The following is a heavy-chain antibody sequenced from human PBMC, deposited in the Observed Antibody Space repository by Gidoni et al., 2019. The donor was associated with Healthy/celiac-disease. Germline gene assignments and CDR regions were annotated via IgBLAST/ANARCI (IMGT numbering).Heavy chain of an antibody. CDR3: AKAPHLVVTAIDY. CDR1: GFTFGSYA. V-gene: IGHV3-23*01. Sequence: EVQLLESGGGLVQPGGSLRLSCAASGFTFGSYAMSWVRQAPGKGLEWVSAISGSGGSTYYADSVKGRFTISRDNSKNTLYLQMNSLRAEDTAVYYCAKAPHLVVTAIDYWGQGTLVTVSS. CDR2: ISGSGGST. D-gene: IGHD2-21*02. J-gene: IGHJ4*02.